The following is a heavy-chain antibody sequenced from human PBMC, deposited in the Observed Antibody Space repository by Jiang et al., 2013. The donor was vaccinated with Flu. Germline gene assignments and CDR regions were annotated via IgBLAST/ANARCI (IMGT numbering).Heavy chain of an antibody. Sequence: QLVESGGGVVQPGRSLRLSCAASGFTFSIHAMHWVRQAPGKGLEWVAVISFDGDNTYYGDSVKGRFTISRDNSKNTVYLQMNSLRAEDTAVYYCAKDLTVYCGGDCQLFDYWGQGTLVTVSS. CDR2: ISFDGDNT. V-gene: IGHV3-30*18. CDR3: AKDLTVYCGGDCQLFDY. J-gene: IGHJ4*02. D-gene: IGHD2-21*01. CDR1: GFTFSIHA.